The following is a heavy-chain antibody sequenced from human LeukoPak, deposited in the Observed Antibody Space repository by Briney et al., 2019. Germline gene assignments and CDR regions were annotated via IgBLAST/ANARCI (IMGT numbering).Heavy chain of an antibody. V-gene: IGHV3-30*02. J-gene: IGHJ4*02. Sequence: GGSLRLSCAASGFTFSTYGMHWVRQAPGKGLEWVAFIQYDGSNKYYADSVKGRFTISRDNSKNTLYLQMNSLRAEDTAVYYCAKGQYSSSPPNFDYWGQGTLVTVSS. CDR1: GFTFSTYG. CDR3: AKGQYSSSPPNFDY. CDR2: IQYDGSNK. D-gene: IGHD6-6*01.